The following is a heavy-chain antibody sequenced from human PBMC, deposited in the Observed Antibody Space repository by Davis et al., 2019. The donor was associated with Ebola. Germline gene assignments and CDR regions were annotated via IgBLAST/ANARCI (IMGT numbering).Heavy chain of an antibody. D-gene: IGHD3-3*01. CDR1: GFTFSSYA. Sequence: GESLKISCAASGFTFSSYAMTWVRQAPGKGLEWVSAISGSGGSTYYADSVKGRFTISRDNSKKTLYLQMNSLRTEDTAVYYCAKSGLSFGVVKYHYGMDVWGKGTTVTASS. CDR3: AKSGLSFGVVKYHYGMDV. V-gene: IGHV3-23*01. CDR2: ISGSGGST. J-gene: IGHJ6*04.